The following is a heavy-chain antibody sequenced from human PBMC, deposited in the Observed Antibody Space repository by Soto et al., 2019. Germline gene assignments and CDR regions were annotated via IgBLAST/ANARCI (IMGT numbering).Heavy chain of an antibody. CDR3: AKDRLAGGFGY. Sequence: GGPLRLPCAASGFTFSNYAVSWILRAPGKGLGWVSLVSATAGTTYYTDSVKGRFTIARDNSRNTVYLQMNSLRADDTAVYYCAKDRLAGGFGYWRQGTLVTGFS. D-gene: IGHD3-16*01. J-gene: IGHJ4*02. V-gene: IGHV3-23*01. CDR1: GFTFSNYA. CDR2: VSATAGTT.